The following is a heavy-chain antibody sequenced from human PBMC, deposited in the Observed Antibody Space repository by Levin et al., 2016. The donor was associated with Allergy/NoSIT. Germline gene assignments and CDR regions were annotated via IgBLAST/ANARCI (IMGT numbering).Heavy chain of an antibody. Sequence: WIRQPPGKGLEWVAVISYDGSNKYYADSVKGRFTISRDNSKNTLYLQMNSLRAEDTAVYYCAREFDYYGSGSYFSYYYGMDVWGQGTTVTVSS. D-gene: IGHD3-10*01. CDR3: AREFDYYGSGSYFSYYYGMDV. J-gene: IGHJ6*02. V-gene: IGHV3-30-3*01. CDR2: ISYDGSNK.